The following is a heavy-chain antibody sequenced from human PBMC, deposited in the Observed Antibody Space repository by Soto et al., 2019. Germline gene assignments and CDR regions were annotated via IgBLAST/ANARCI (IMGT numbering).Heavy chain of an antibody. J-gene: IGHJ4*02. D-gene: IGHD3-10*01. Sequence: GGSLRLSCAASGFIFSRYSIHWVRQAPGKGLEWLAVISKDGSSKYYLDSVKGRFTISRDNSKNTVHLEMNSLRDEDTALYYCARSRSGAVADSFDFWGQGTLVTVSS. CDR2: ISKDGSSK. CDR3: ARSRSGAVADSFDF. V-gene: IGHV3-30*04. CDR1: GFIFSRYS.